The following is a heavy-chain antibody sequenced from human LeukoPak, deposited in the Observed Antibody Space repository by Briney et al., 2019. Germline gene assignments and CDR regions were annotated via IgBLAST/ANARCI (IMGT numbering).Heavy chain of an antibody. V-gene: IGHV4-39*01. D-gene: IGHD1-14*01. CDR1: GGSISSSSYY. Sequence: SETLSLTCTVSGGSISSSSYYWGWIRQPPGKGLEWIGSIYYSGSTYYNPSLKSRVTISVDTSKNQFSLKLSSMTAADTAVYYCAIIPPDLRRNDYWGQGTLVTVSS. CDR3: AIIPPDLRRNDY. CDR2: IYYSGST. J-gene: IGHJ4*02.